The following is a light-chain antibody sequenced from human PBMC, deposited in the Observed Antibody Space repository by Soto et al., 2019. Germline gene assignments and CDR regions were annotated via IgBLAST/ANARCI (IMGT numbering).Light chain of an antibody. J-gene: IGLJ2*01. CDR2: EVT. CDR3: SSYTSSTTLAVV. CDR1: SSDVGGHNY. V-gene: IGLV2-14*01. Sequence: QSALTQPASVSGSPGQSITISCTGTSSDVGGHNYVSWYQQHPGTAPKLMIYEVTNRPSGVSNRFSGSKSGNTASLTISGLQAEDEADYYCSSYTSSTTLAVVFGGGTKVTVL.